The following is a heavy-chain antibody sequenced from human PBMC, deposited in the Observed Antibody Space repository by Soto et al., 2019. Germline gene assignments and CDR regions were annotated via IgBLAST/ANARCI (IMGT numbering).Heavy chain of an antibody. CDR1: GGSISSGGYY. CDR3: ARHKGGYYSGVDV. D-gene: IGHD3-16*01. J-gene: IGHJ6*02. CDR2: IYYSGTT. V-gene: IGHV4-30-2*03. Sequence: TLSLTCAVSGGSISSGGYYWSWIRQPPGKGLEWIGYIYYSGTTYYNPSLKSRVTISVDTSKNQFSLKLSSVTAADTAVYYCARHKGGYYSGVDVWGQGTTVTVSS.